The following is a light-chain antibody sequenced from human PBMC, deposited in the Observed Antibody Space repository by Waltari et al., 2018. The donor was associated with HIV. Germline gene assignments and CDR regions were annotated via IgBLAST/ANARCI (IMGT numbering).Light chain of an antibody. Sequence: DILMTQSPPSLSASVGGKVTITCRASQDIGNHLSWYRQKSGRDPELLIYGASFLESGVPSKFSGRGSGTTFIFTINSLQPEDSATYYCQQFTSLPITFGPGTTVDIK. V-gene: IGKV1-33*01. CDR1: QDIGNH. J-gene: IGKJ3*01. CDR2: GAS. CDR3: QQFTSLPIT.